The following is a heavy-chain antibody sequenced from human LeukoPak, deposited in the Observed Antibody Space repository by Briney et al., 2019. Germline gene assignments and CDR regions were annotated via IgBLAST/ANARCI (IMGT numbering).Heavy chain of an antibody. D-gene: IGHD3-3*01. CDR3: ARALSDDFSSSYQDS. J-gene: IGHJ4*02. V-gene: IGHV1-18*01. CDR1: GYSFTSYG. CDR2: ISGYNGNT. Sequence: ASVKVSCKTSGYSFTSYGISWVRQAPGQGLEGMGWISGYNGNTNYAPNLQGRVTFTTDPSTSTSYLDPRSLRSDDTAVYYCARALSDDFSSSYQDSWGQGTLVTVSS.